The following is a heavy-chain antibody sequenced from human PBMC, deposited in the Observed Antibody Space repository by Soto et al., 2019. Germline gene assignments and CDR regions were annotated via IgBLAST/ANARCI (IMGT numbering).Heavy chain of an antibody. V-gene: IGHV1-8*01. CDR2: ITPSCGNA. Sequence: GSVKVSCKASGYTFRTYTITWMRQATGPGLEWLGGITPSCGNAGYAQKFQGRVTMTRQASTSTAYMELSSLRSEDTAVYYCARVVSGGHSDYWGQGTPVTVSS. J-gene: IGHJ4*02. CDR1: GYTFRTYT. CDR3: ARVVSGGHSDY. D-gene: IGHD2-15*01.